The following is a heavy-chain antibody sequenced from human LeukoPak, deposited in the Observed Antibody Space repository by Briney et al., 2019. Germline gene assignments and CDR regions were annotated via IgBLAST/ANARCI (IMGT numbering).Heavy chain of an antibody. CDR1: GFTFSSYA. CDR2: ISGSGGST. CDR3: AKDLYCSGGSCYPD. Sequence: GGSLRLSCAASGFTFSSYAMSWVRQAPGKGLEWVSAISGSGGSTYYADSVKGRFTTSRDNSKNTLYLQMNSLRAEDTAVYYCAKDLYCSGGSCYPDWGQGTLVTVSP. D-gene: IGHD2-15*01. J-gene: IGHJ4*02. V-gene: IGHV3-23*01.